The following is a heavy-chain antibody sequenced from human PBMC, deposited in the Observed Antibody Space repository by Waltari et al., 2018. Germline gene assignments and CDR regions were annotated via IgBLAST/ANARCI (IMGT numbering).Heavy chain of an antibody. V-gene: IGHV3-23*01. CDR2: ISGSGGST. CDR1: GFTYSSYA. CDR3: AKDSEGYDYVWGSYRYTRTPMDV. J-gene: IGHJ6*02. Sequence: EVQLLESGGGLVQPGGSLRLSCAASGFTYSSYAMSWVRQAPGKGLEWVSAISGSGGSTYYADSVKGRFTISRDNSKNTLYLQMNSLRAEDTAVYYCAKDSEGYDYVWGSYRYTRTPMDVWGQGP. D-gene: IGHD3-16*02.